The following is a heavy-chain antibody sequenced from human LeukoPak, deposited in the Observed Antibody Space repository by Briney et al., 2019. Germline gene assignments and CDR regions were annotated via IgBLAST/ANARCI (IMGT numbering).Heavy chain of an antibody. V-gene: IGHV1-69*06. CDR3: ARARWFGEFRYYYYYMDV. CDR1: GYTFTSYA. CDR2: IIPIFGTA. D-gene: IGHD3-10*01. Sequence: ASVKVSCKASGYTFTSYAISWVRQAPGQGLEWMGGIIPIFGTANYAQKFQGRVTITADKSTSTAYMELSSLRSEDTAVYYCARARWFGEFRYYYYYMDVWGKGTTVTVSS. J-gene: IGHJ6*03.